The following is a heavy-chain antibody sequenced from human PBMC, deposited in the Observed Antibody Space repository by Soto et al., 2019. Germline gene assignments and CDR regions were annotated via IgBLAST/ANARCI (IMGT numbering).Heavy chain of an antibody. CDR2: IIPIFGTA. CDR1: GGTFSSYA. D-gene: IGHD3-22*01. Sequence: QVQLVQSGAEVKKPGSSVKVSCKASGGTFSSYAISWVRQAPGQGLEWMGGIIPIFGTADYAQKFQGRVTITADESTSTVYMELSSLRSEDRGVYYCASHYDSSGYYYRGLDYWGQGTLVTVSS. J-gene: IGHJ4*02. CDR3: ASHYDSSGYYYRGLDY. V-gene: IGHV1-69*12.